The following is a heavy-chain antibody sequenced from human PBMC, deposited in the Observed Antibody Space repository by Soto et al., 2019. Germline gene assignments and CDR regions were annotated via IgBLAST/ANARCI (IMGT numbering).Heavy chain of an antibody. D-gene: IGHD6-19*01. CDR2: IYSGGST. J-gene: IGHJ4*02. CDR3: AIPYSSGWYEGVY. Sequence: EVQLVESGGGLIQPGGSLRLSCAASGFTVSSNYMSWVRQAPGKGLEWVSVIYSGGSTYYADSVKGRFTISRDNSKNTLYLQMNSLRAEDTAVDYCAIPYSSGWYEGVYWGQGTLVTVSS. V-gene: IGHV3-53*01. CDR1: GFTVSSNY.